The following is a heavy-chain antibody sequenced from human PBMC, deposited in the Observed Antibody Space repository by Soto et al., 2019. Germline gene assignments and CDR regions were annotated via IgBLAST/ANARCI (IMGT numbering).Heavy chain of an antibody. CDR1: GFTFTSSA. CDR2: IVVGSGNT. CDR3: AGGGNSSTWYSYYYGMDV. Sequence: ASVKVSCKASGFTFTSSAVQWVRQARGQRLEWIGWIVVGSGNTNYAQKFQERVTITRDMSTSTAYMELSSLRSEDTAVFYCAGGGNSSTWYSYYYGMDVWGQGTTVTVSS. J-gene: IGHJ6*02. D-gene: IGHD6-13*01. V-gene: IGHV1-58*01.